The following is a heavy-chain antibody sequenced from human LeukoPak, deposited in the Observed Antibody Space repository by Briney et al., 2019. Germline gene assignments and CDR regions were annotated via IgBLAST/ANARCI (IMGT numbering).Heavy chain of an antibody. Sequence: GGSLRLSCAASGFTFDDYAMHWVRQAPGKGLEWVSGISWNSGSIGYADSVKGRFTISRDNAKNSLYLQMNSLGAEDTALYYCAKDLNGVLDPWGQGTLVTVSS. D-gene: IGHD7-27*01. J-gene: IGHJ5*02. CDR3: AKDLNGVLDP. V-gene: IGHV3-9*01. CDR2: ISWNSGSI. CDR1: GFTFDDYA.